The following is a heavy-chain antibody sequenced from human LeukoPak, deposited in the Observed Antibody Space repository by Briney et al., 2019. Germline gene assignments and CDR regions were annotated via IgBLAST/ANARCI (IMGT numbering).Heavy chain of an antibody. CDR3: ARRGIVSPLDY. CDR1: GFTFSSYW. V-gene: IGHV3-74*01. Sequence: GGSLRLSCAASGFTFSSYWMHWVRQAPGKGLVWVSRINSDGSSTSYADSVKGRFTISRDNAKNTLYLQMNSLRAEDTAVYYCARRGIVSPLDYWGQGTLVTVSS. D-gene: IGHD2-21*01. J-gene: IGHJ4*02. CDR2: INSDGSST.